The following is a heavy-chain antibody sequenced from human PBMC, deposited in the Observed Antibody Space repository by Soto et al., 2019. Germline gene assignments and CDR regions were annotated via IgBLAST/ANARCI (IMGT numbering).Heavy chain of an antibody. V-gene: IGHV3-23*01. Sequence: VGSLRLACAASGFTFSSYAMSWVRQAPGKGLEWVSAISGSGGSTYYADSVKGRFTISRDNSKNTLYLQMNSLRAEDTAVYYCAKIIRVIVVAQGDNWFDPWGQGTLVTVSS. CDR3: AKIIRVIVVAQGDNWFDP. D-gene: IGHD3-22*01. CDR1: GFTFSSYA. J-gene: IGHJ5*02. CDR2: ISGSGGST.